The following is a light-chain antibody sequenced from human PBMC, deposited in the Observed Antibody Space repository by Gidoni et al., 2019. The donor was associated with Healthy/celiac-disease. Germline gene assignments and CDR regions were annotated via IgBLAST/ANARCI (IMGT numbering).Light chain of an antibody. CDR1: SSDVGGYNY. J-gene: IGLJ3*02. CDR3: SSYTSSSNWV. CDR2: EVS. Sequence: QSALTQPASVSGSPGQSITISCTGPSSDVGGYNYVSWYQQPPGKAPKLMIYEVSNRPSGVSNRFSGSKSGNTASLTISGLQAEDEADYYCSSYTSSSNWVFGGGTKLTVL. V-gene: IGLV2-14*01.